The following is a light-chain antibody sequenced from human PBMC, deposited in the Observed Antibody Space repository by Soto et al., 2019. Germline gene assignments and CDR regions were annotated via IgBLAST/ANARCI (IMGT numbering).Light chain of an antibody. Sequence: EIVLTQSPATLSLSPGKRATLSCRASQSVSSYFAWYQQKPGQAPRLLIYDASNRATGIPARFSGSGSGTDFTLTISSLEPEDFAVYYCQQRSNWPPIFTFGPGTKVDIK. CDR1: QSVSSY. CDR2: DAS. J-gene: IGKJ3*01. CDR3: QQRSNWPPIFT. V-gene: IGKV3-11*01.